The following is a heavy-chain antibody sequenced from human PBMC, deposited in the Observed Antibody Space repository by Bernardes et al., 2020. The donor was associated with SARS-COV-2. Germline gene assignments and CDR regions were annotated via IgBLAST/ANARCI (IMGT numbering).Heavy chain of an antibody. CDR3: ARDVGGTDWRFGFDV. Sequence: VGSLSLSCAASGFTFSSYGMHWVRQAPGKGLEWVAVIWYDGSNKYYADSVKGRFTISRDNSKNTLYLQMNSLRAEDTAVYYCARDVGGTDWRFGFDVWGPGTTVHVSS. V-gene: IGHV3-33*01. CDR2: IWYDGSNK. CDR1: GFTFSSYG. D-gene: IGHD3-9*01. J-gene: IGHJ3*01.